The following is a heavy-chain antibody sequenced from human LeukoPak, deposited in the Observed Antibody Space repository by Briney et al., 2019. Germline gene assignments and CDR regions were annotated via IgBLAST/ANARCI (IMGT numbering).Heavy chain of an antibody. CDR3: ARLGYCSSTSCHSLDY. CDR2: ISYDRSNK. V-gene: IGHV3-30-3*01. CDR1: GFTFSSYA. Sequence: GGSLRLSCAASGFTFSSYAMHWVRQAPGKGLEWVAVISYDRSNKYYADSVKGRFTISRDNSKNTLYLQMNSLRAEDTAVYYCARLGYCSSTSCHSLDYWGQGTLVTVSS. D-gene: IGHD2-2*01. J-gene: IGHJ4*02.